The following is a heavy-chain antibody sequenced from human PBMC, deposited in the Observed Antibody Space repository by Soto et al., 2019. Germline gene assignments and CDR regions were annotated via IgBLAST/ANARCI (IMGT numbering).Heavy chain of an antibody. CDR3: GRDQSGTGYYVDWFDP. D-gene: IGHD3-10*02. J-gene: IGHJ5*02. CDR2: INAGNSKT. V-gene: IGHV1-3*01. Sequence: QVHFVQSGAEVKKPGASVKDSCKASGYTFSGHAIHWLRQAPGQRPEWLGWINAGNSKTYYSEKFEGRVTFTRDTVATTVNMERTSLTSEDTAVYYCGRDQSGTGYYVDWFDPWGQGTLVTVSS. CDR1: GYTFSGHA.